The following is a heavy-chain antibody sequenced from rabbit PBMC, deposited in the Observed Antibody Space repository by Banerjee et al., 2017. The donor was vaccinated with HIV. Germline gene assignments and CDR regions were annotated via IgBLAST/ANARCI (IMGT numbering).Heavy chain of an antibody. D-gene: IGHD4-2*01. CDR2: IYTGDGDT. CDR3: ARGPNNAGDGLNL. J-gene: IGHJ4*01. Sequence: QEQLVESGGGLVQPEGSLTLTCTASGFSFSSDYCMCWVRQAPGKGLEWIGCIYTGDGDTWYASWAKGRFTITRSTSLNTVTLQLNSLTAADTATYFCARGPNNAGDGLNLWGPGTL. CDR1: GFSFSSDYC. V-gene: IGHV1S47*01.